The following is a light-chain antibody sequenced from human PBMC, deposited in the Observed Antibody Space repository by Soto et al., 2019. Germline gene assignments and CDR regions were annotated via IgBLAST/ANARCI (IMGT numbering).Light chain of an antibody. CDR3: QQYNNWRLT. CDR1: QSVSSN. J-gene: IGKJ4*01. V-gene: IGKV3-15*01. CDR2: GAS. Sequence: EIVMTQSPATLSVSLGERATLSCMASQSVSSNLAWYQQKPGQAPRLLIYGASSRATGIPARFSGSGSGTEFTLTINSLQSEDFAVYYCQQYNNWRLTFGGGTKVDIK.